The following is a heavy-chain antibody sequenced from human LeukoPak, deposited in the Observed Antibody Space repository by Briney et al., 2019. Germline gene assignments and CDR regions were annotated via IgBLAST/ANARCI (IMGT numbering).Heavy chain of an antibody. CDR1: GYSISIAFY. J-gene: IGHJ2*01. Sequence: KASETLSLTCTVSGYSISIAFYWGWIRQPPGKGLEWMGSISHSGSTYYNPSLKSRVTISVDTSKNQFSLKLSSVTAADTAVYYCARGFDYYDSSGYLSNWYFDLWGRGTLVTVSS. V-gene: IGHV4-38-2*02. D-gene: IGHD3-22*01. CDR2: ISHSGST. CDR3: ARGFDYYDSSGYLSNWYFDL.